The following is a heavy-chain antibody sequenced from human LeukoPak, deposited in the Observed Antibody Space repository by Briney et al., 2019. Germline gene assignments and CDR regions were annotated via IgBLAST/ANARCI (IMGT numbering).Heavy chain of an antibody. D-gene: IGHD3-3*01. Sequence: ASVKVSCKASGYTFTGYFMHWVRQAPGQGLEWMGWINPNSGDTNYAQKFHGRVTMTRDTSISTAYMELSRLRFDDTAVYYCARGVGTHDFWSGVKRKKYYYYYMDVWGKGTTVTVSS. CDR2: INPNSGDT. CDR3: ARGVGTHDFWSGVKRKKYYYYYMDV. V-gene: IGHV1-2*02. J-gene: IGHJ6*03. CDR1: GYTFTGYF.